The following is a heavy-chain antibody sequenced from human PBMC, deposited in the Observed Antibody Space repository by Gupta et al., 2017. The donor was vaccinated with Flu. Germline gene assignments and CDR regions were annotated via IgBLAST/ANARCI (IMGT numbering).Heavy chain of an antibody. V-gene: IGHV3-74*01. D-gene: IGHD4-11*01. Sequence: EVQLVESGGGLVQSGGSLRLSCAASGFTFSPYWMHRVRQPPGKGRVWVSRISSDGSTTSFADSVTGRFTISRDNAKNTLYLQMNSLRAEDTAVYYCARSTTHNYYYYMDVWGKGTTVTVSS. CDR2: ISSDGSTT. J-gene: IGHJ6*03. CDR1: GFTFSPYW. CDR3: ARSTTHNYYYYMDV.